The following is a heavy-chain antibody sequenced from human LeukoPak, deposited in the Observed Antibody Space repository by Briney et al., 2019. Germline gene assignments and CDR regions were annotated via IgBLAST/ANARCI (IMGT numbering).Heavy chain of an antibody. D-gene: IGHD1-14*01. Sequence: PGGSLRLSCAASGFIFIDSWMSWVRQAPGRGLEWVANIRHDGSQTYYLDSVKGRFTISRDNAKNEVYLEMNNLRGADTAVYYCATGANLFQFWGQGTLVTVSS. CDR3: ATGANLFQF. CDR2: IRHDGSQT. CDR1: GFIFIDSW. J-gene: IGHJ4*02. V-gene: IGHV3-7*01.